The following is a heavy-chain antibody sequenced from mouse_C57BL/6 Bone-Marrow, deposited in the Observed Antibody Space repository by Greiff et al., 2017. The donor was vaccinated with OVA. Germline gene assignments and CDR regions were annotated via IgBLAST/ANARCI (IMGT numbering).Heavy chain of an antibody. CDR3: TRCYYGSSLYYAMDY. Sequence: EVQLQQSGTVLARPGASVKMSCKTSGYTFTSYWMHWVKQRPGQGLEWIGAIYPGNSDTSYNQKFKGKAKLTAVTSASTAYMELSSLTNEDSAVYYCTRCYYGSSLYYAMDYWGQGTSVTVSS. V-gene: IGHV1-5*01. J-gene: IGHJ4*01. CDR2: IYPGNSDT. D-gene: IGHD1-1*01. CDR1: GYTFTSYW.